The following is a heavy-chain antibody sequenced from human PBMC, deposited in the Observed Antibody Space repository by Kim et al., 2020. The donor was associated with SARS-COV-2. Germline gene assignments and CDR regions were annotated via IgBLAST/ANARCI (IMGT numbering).Heavy chain of an antibody. V-gene: IGHV4-59*13. CDR2: IYYSGST. CDR1: GGSISSYY. Sequence: SETLSLTCTVSGGSISSYYWSWIRQPPGKGLEWIGYIYYSGSTNYNPSLKSRVTISVDTSKNQFSLKLSSVTAADTAVYYCARDRFVTGTTDYYYGMDVWGQGTTVTVSS. D-gene: IGHD1-7*01. J-gene: IGHJ6*02. CDR3: ARDRFVTGTTDYYYGMDV.